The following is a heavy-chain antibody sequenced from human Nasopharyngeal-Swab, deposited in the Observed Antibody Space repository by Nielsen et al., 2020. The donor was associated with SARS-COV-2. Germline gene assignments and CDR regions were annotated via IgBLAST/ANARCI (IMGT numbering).Heavy chain of an antibody. CDR3: ARDSGFHRSSRLDY. CDR1: GDSVSSNSAA. Sequence: SQTHSLTRAISGDSVSSNSAAWNWIRQSPSRGLEWLGRTYYRSRWFKDYAVSVERRITHNADTSKNQFSLQLSSVTPKDTAVYYCARDSGFHRSSRLDYWGQGTLVTGSS. J-gene: IGHJ4*02. D-gene: IGHD6-13*01. CDR2: TYYRSRWFK. V-gene: IGHV6-1*01.